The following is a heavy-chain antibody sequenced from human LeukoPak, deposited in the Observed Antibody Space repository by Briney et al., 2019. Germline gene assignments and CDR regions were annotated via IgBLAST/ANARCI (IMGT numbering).Heavy chain of an antibody. CDR1: GYTFTSYG. J-gene: IGHJ3*02. CDR2: INPNSGGT. V-gene: IGHV1-2*04. Sequence: GASVKVSCKASGYTFTSYGISWVRQAPGQGLEWMGWINPNSGGTNYARKFQGWVTMTRDTSISTAYMELSRLRSDDTAVYYCARAGFIAAAGSYAFDIWGQGTMVTVSS. CDR3: ARAGFIAAAGSYAFDI. D-gene: IGHD6-13*01.